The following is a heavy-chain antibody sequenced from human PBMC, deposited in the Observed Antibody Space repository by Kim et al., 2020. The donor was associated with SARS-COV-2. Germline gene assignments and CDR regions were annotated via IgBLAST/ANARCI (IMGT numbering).Heavy chain of an antibody. Sequence: SETLSLTCTVSGGSISSYYWSWIRQPPGKGLEWIGYIYYSGSTNYNPSLKSRVTISVDTSKNQFSLKLSSVTAADTAVYYCARVEMATNRDSHFDYWGQG. V-gene: IGHV4-59*01. CDR1: GGSISSYY. J-gene: IGHJ4*02. D-gene: IGHD5-12*01. CDR2: IYYSGST. CDR3: ARVEMATNRDSHFDY.